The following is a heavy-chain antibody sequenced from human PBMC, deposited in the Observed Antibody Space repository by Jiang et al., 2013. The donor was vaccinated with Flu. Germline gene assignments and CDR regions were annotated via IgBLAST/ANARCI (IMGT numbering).Heavy chain of an antibody. CDR1: GFTFSDYW. J-gene: IGHJ4*02. CDR3: VRGSNNWIGVDY. Sequence: EVQLVESGGGLVQPGGSLRLSCVVSGFTFSDYWMHWVRQAPGKGLEWVSRIEIDGNYGHYVDSVKGRFSVSRDNAENTFYLHMNSLRPEDTALYYCVRGSNNWIGVDYWGQGTLVAVSS. D-gene: IGHD1-1*01. V-gene: IGHV3-74*01. CDR2: IEIDGNYG.